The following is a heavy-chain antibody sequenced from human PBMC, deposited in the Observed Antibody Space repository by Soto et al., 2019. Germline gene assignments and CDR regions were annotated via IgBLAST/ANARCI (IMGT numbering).Heavy chain of an antibody. D-gene: IGHD3-22*01. CDR2: IKDSAGNT. Sequence: PGGSLRLSCAASGIAISSYAMSWVRQAPGKGLEWVSTIKDSAGNTNYADSVKGRFTISRDNAKNTLYLQMNSLRAEDTAVYYCASRPPSEMWLFCFDYWGQGTLVTVSS. J-gene: IGHJ4*02. CDR1: GIAISSYA. V-gene: IGHV3-23*01. CDR3: ASRPPSEMWLFCFDY.